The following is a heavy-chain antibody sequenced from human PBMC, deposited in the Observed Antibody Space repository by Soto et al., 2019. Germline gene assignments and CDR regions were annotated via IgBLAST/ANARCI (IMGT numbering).Heavy chain of an antibody. J-gene: IGHJ4*02. CDR2: IVPMFGTS. D-gene: IGHD3-3*01. V-gene: IGHV1-69*06. CDR3: NRGSEYDLWSGYL. CDR1: GGTSTRYA. Sequence: QERLVQSGAEVRKPGSSVKVSCKVTGGTSTRYAINWVRQAPGQGLEWMGGIVPMFGTSKYAQKFQGRVTISADTSTNIAYMELRSLRSEGTAVYYCNRGSEYDLWSGYLWGQGTLVSVSS.